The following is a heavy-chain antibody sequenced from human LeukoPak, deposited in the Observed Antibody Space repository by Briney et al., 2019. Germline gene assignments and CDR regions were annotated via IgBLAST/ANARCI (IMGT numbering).Heavy chain of an antibody. CDR1: GFTFSSYS. Sequence: GGPLRLSCAASGFTFSSYSMNWVRQAPGKGLEWVSSISSSSSYIYYADSVKGRFTISRDNAKNSLYLQMNSLRAEDTAVYYCARVGIRYFDWFVAFDIWGQGTMVTVSS. CDR2: ISSSSSYI. CDR3: ARVGIRYFDWFVAFDI. J-gene: IGHJ3*02. V-gene: IGHV3-21*01. D-gene: IGHD3-9*01.